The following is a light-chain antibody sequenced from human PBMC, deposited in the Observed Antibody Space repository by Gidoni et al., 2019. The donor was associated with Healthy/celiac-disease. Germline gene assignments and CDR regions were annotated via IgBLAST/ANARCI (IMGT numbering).Light chain of an antibody. Sequence: EIVMTQSPATLSLSPGERATLSCRASQSVSSSYLSWYQQKPGQAPSLLIYGASTRATGIPARFSGSGSGTDFTLTISSLQPEDFAVYYCQQGGTFGQGTKVEIK. J-gene: IGKJ1*01. CDR1: QSVSSSY. CDR3: QQGGT. V-gene: IGKV3D-7*01. CDR2: GAS.